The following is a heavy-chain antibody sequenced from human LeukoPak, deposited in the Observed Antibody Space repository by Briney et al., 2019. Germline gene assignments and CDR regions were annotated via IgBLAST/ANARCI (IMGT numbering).Heavy chain of an antibody. D-gene: IGHD4-17*01. J-gene: IGHJ4*02. CDR2: INHSGST. CDR1: GGPFSGYY. V-gene: IGHV4-34*01. CDR3: ARGRPWTTVTRYFGY. Sequence: SETLSLTCAVYGGPFSGYYWSWIRQPPGKGLEWIGEINHSGSTNYNPSLKSRVTISVDTSKNQFSLKLSSVTAADTAVYYCARGRPWTTVTRYFGYWGQGTLVTVSS.